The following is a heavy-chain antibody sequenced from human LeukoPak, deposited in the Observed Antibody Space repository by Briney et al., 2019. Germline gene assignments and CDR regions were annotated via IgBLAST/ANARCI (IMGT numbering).Heavy chain of an antibody. V-gene: IGHV3-21*01. CDR3: ARVRDSSSWGDYYYYMDV. Sequence: GGSLRLSCAASGFTFSSYAMHRVRQAPGKGLEWVSSISSSSSYIYYADSVKGRFTISRDNAKNSLYLQMNSLRAEDTAVYYCARVRDSSSWGDYYYYMDVWGKGTTVTVSS. CDR2: ISSSSSYI. CDR1: GFTFSSYA. D-gene: IGHD6-13*01. J-gene: IGHJ6*03.